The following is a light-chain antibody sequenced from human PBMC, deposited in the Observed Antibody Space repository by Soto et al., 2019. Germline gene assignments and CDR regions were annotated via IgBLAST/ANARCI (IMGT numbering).Light chain of an antibody. CDR1: QSVSSNF. Sequence: EIVLTQSPGTLSLSPGERTTLSCRASQSVSSNFLDWYQQKPGQAPRLLIYGASRRATGIPDRFSGSGSGTDFTLTISRLEPEDFAVYYCQQYETSPRTFGQGTKVEI. V-gene: IGKV3-20*01. CDR2: GAS. CDR3: QQYETSPRT. J-gene: IGKJ1*01.